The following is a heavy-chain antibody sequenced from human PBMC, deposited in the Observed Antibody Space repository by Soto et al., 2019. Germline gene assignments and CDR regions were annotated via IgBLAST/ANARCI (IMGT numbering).Heavy chain of an antibody. CDR3: ARDRLMARAGTARHCFGLDV. J-gene: IGHJ6*02. V-gene: IGHV4-31*03. D-gene: IGHD2-8*01. CDR1: GGSFSSCGCY. Sequence: SETLSLTCTVSGGSFSSCGCYWIWERQRPRREREWIVNLNYSGSTYYNPTRKSRLTIAVDKYKYQLSLNLMTVTAADADVYDCARDRLMARAGTARHCFGLDVWGQGTMVTVSS. CDR2: LNYSGST.